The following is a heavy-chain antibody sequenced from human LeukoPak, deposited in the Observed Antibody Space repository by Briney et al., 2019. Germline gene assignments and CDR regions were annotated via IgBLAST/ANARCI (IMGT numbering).Heavy chain of an antibody. CDR1: GFTFSSYG. D-gene: IGHD3-22*01. Sequence: GGSLRLSCAASGFTFSSYGMHWVRQAPGKGLEWVAFIRYDGSNKYYADSVKGRFTISRDNSKNTLYLQMNSLRAEDTAVYYCAKDKDDSSAPADYWGQGTLVTVSS. J-gene: IGHJ4*02. V-gene: IGHV3-30*02. CDR3: AKDKDDSSAPADY. CDR2: IRYDGSNK.